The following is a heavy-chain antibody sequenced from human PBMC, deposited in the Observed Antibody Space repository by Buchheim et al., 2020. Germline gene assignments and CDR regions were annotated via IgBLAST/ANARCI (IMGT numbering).Heavy chain of an antibody. J-gene: IGHJ5*01. Sequence: QLQLQESGPGLVKPSETLSLTCTVSGGSISSSNYYWGWIRQPPGKGLELIGRIFYSGNTDYNPSLESRVTISVDTSKNQFSLKLSSVTAADTAIYYCARRVYTNGWYDYWGHGTL. CDR3: ARRVYTNGWYDY. D-gene: IGHD2-8*01. CDR2: IFYSGNT. CDR1: GGSISSSNYY. V-gene: IGHV4-39*01.